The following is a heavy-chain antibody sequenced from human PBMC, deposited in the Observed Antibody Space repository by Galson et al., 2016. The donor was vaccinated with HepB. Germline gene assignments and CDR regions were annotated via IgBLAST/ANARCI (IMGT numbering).Heavy chain of an antibody. V-gene: IGHV3-30*18. Sequence: SLRLSCAASGFTFSSFGIHWVRQAPGKGLEWLAVISYDGINKYYADSVRGRFTISRDSSKNTVYLQMNSLTPADTAMYFCAKDWSYCSGGPCYSDYWGQGTLVTVSS. CDR3: AKDWSYCSGGPCYSDY. J-gene: IGHJ4*02. D-gene: IGHD2-15*01. CDR1: GFTFSSFG. CDR2: ISYDGINK.